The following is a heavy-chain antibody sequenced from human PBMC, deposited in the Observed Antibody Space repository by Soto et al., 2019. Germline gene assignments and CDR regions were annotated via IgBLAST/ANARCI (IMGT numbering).Heavy chain of an antibody. CDR2: IWYDGSNK. V-gene: IGHV3-33*01. Sequence: GGSLRLSCAASGFTFSSYGMHWVRQAPGKGLEWVAVIWYDGSNKYYADSVKGRFTISRDNSKNTLYLQMNSLRAEDTAVYYCARDRGPPDAFDIWGQGTMVTVSS. CDR1: GFTFSSYG. J-gene: IGHJ3*02. CDR3: ARDRGPPDAFDI.